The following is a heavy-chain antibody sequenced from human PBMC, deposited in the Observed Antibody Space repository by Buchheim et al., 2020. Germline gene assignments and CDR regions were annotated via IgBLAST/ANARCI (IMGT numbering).Heavy chain of an antibody. Sequence: EVQLLESGGGLVQPGGSLRLSCAASGIMFSNYAMSWIRQAPGRGLEWVSTINGDAGSTNYADSVKGRFTISRDNSKNTLYLQMNSLRAEDTAVYYCAKDHVDWGSSFDSWGQGTL. CDR2: INGDAGST. V-gene: IGHV3-23*01. CDR3: AKDHVDWGSSFDS. D-gene: IGHD3-16*01. CDR1: GIMFSNYA. J-gene: IGHJ4*02.